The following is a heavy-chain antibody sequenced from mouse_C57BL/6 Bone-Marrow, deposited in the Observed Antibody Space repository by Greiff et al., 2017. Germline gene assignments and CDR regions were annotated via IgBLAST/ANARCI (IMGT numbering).Heavy chain of an antibody. CDR1: GYTFTDYE. D-gene: IGHD3-2*02. CDR3: TSRETAQALYCCDY. J-gene: IGHJ2*01. V-gene: IGHV1-15*01. Sequence: QVQLKQSGAELVRPGASVTLSCKASGYTFTDYEMHWVKQTPVHGLEWIGAIDPETGGTAYNQKFKGKAILTVDKSSSTAYMELRSLTSEDSAVYYWTSRETAQALYCCDYWGQGTTLTVSS. CDR2: IDPETGGT.